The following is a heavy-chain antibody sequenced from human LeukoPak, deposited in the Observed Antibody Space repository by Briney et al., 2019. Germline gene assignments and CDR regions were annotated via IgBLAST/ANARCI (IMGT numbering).Heavy chain of an antibody. J-gene: IGHJ4*02. D-gene: IGHD1-26*01. Sequence: GGSLRLSCAASGFTFSDHFLDWVRQAPGKGLEGVGRTRNKANSYITEYAASVKGRLTISRDDSKNSLYLQMSSLKTDDTAMYYCASIRGTFGYWGQGTLVTVSS. CDR2: TRNKANSYIT. CDR1: GFTFSDHF. V-gene: IGHV3-72*01. CDR3: ASIRGTFGY.